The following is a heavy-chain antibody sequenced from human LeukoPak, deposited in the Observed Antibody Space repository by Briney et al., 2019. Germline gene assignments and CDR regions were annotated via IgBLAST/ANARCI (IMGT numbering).Heavy chain of an antibody. Sequence: PSETLSLTCTVSGGSITSNSHHWDWIRQAPGKGLEWIGNICYSGTTSYNPSLQSRVSISVDTSKNQFSLRLSSVTAADTAVYYCARRGDILTDYAFDYWGQGTLVTVSS. V-gene: IGHV4-39*01. CDR3: ARRGDILTDYAFDY. CDR1: GGSITSNSHH. D-gene: IGHD3-9*01. J-gene: IGHJ4*02. CDR2: ICYSGTT.